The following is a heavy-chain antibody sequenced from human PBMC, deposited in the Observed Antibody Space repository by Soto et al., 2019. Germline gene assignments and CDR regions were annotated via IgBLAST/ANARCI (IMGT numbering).Heavy chain of an antibody. CDR1: GGSISYYY. CDR2: IYYSGNT. V-gene: IGHV4-59*01. J-gene: IGHJ4*02. Sequence: KTSETLSLTCTASGGSISYYYWGWIRQPPGKGLEWIGSIYYSGNTHYNPSLKSRVTISVDTSMNQFSLNLDSVTAVDSAVYYCVRGGYVHAFDYWGQGALVTVSS. CDR3: VRGGYVHAFDY. D-gene: IGHD5-12*01.